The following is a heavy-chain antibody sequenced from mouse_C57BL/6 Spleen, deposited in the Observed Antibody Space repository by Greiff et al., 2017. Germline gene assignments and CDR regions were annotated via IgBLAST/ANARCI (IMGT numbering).Heavy chain of an antibody. Sequence: QVQLQQSDAELVKPGASVKISCKVSGYTFTDHTIHWMKQRPEQGLEWIGYIYPRDGSTKYNEKFKGKATLTADKSSRTAYMQLNSLTSEDSAVYFCARRIYYDYPFYAMDYWGQGTSVTVSS. CDR1: GYTFTDHT. CDR3: ARRIYYDYPFYAMDY. CDR2: IYPRDGST. J-gene: IGHJ4*01. V-gene: IGHV1-78*01. D-gene: IGHD2-4*01.